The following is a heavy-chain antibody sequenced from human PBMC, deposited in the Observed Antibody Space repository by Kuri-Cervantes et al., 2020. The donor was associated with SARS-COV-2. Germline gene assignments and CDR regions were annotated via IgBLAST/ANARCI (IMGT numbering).Heavy chain of an antibody. CDR3: ATQACPNGVCFSNAAFDV. D-gene: IGHD2-8*01. CDR1: GYTFTSYD. V-gene: IGHV1-8*03. J-gene: IGHJ3*01. CDR2: MNPNSGNT. Sequence: ASVKVSCKASGYTFTSYDINWVRQATGQGLEWMGWMNPNSGNTGYAQKFQGRVTITRNTSISTAYMELSSLTSEDTAMYYCATQACPNGVCFSNAAFDVWGQGTMVTVSS.